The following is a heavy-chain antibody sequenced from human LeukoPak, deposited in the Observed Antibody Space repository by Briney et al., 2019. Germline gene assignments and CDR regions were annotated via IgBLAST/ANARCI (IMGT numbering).Heavy chain of an antibody. J-gene: IGHJ4*02. CDR3: VRMGGYCGYATH. V-gene: IGHV4-59*08. CDR2: MHSSGSA. Sequence: SETLSLTCTVSGGSISPYYWSWIRQPPGKGLEWIGYMHSSGSANNNPSLKSRVTISVDTSKNQFSLKLSSVTAADTAVYYCVRMGGYCGYATHWGQGTLVTVSS. D-gene: IGHD5-12*01. CDR1: GGSISPYY.